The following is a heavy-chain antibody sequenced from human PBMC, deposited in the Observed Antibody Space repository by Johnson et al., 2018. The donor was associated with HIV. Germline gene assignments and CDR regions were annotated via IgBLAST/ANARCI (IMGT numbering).Heavy chain of an antibody. CDR2: ISYDGSNK. Sequence: QVQLVESGGGVVQPGRSLRLSCVASGFTFSSYAMHWVRQAPGKGLEWVAVISYDGSNKYYADSVKGRFTISRDNAKNSLYLQMNSLRAEDTALYYCARDLKVGAPDAFDIWGQGTMVTVSS. V-gene: IGHV3-30-3*01. D-gene: IGHD3-16*01. CDR1: GFTFSSYA. J-gene: IGHJ3*02. CDR3: ARDLKVGAPDAFDI.